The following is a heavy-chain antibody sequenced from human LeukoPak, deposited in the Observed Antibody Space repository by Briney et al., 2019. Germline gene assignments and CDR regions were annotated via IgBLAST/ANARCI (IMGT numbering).Heavy chain of an antibody. CDR2: IYYRGSP. V-gene: IGHV4-59*01. Sequence: SETLSLTCTVSGGSISSDYCSWIRQPPGKGLGWLGYIYYRGSPNYNPSLKSRVTLSVDPSKNQFSLKLSSVTAAETAVYYCARERSSSSEGGMDVWGQGTTVPVSS. CDR3: ARERSSSSEGGMDV. D-gene: IGHD6-6*01. CDR1: GGSISSDY. J-gene: IGHJ6*02.